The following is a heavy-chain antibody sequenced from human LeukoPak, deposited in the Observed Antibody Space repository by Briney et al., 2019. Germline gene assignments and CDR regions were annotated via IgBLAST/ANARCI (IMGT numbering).Heavy chain of an antibody. V-gene: IGHV3-23*01. CDR1: RFTFSSSA. CDR3: AGQGVDGDYVC. J-gene: IGHJ4*02. CDR2: ISGIGGTT. D-gene: IGHD4-17*01. Sequence: GGSLRLSCAATRFTFSSSAMSSTRQTPGKGLEWVSAISGIGGTTYYVDSVKGRFTISRDHSKNTLYLQIDSHNAVDSSVYHCAGQGVDGDYVCWGLGALVTVSS.